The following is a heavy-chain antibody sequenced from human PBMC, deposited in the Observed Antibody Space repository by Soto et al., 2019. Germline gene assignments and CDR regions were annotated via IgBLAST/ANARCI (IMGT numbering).Heavy chain of an antibody. CDR1: GFTFSTYS. V-gene: IGHV3-48*01. D-gene: IGHD6-6*01. CDR2: ISSRSYTI. CDR3: ARGGSSSDNGLDV. Sequence: VQLVESGGGLVQPGGSLRLSCAASGFTFSTYSMNWVRQAPGQGLEWVSYISSRSYTIYYVDSVKGRFTISRDNAKNSHYLQMISLRGEDTAVYYCARGGSSSDNGLDVWGQGTTVTVSS. J-gene: IGHJ6*02.